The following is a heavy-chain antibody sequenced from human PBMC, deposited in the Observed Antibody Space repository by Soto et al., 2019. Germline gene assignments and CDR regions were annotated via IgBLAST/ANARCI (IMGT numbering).Heavy chain of an antibody. CDR2: IFHTGST. CDR1: GGSISSINW. D-gene: IGHD3-10*01. V-gene: IGHV4-4*02. CDR3: ARKVYGSGHYDY. Sequence: QVQLQESGPGLVKPSGTLALTCGVSGGSISSINWWNWVRQTPGKGLEWIGEIFHTGSTNYNPSLNRRVTMSVDKSKNQISLKLSSVTAADTAVYYCARKVYGSGHYDYWGQGTLVTVSS. J-gene: IGHJ4*02.